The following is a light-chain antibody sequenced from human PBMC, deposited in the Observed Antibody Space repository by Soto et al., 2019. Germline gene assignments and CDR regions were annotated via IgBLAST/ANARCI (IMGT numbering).Light chain of an antibody. CDR1: QSVSSTY. CDR3: QQYGSSPWT. V-gene: IGKV3-20*01. CDR2: GAS. J-gene: IGKJ1*01. Sequence: ETVLTQSPGTLSLSPGERVTLSCRASQSVSSTYLAWYQQKPGQAPRLLIYGASSRATGIPDRFSGSGSGTDFTLTISRPEPEDFAVYYCQQYGSSPWTFGQGTKVEIK.